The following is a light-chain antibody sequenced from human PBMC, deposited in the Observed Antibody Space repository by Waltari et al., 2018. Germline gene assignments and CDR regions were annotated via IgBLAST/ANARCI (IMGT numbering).Light chain of an antibody. Sequence: DIQMTQSPSSVSASVGDSVTITCRASQGVSSWLGWYQLKPGKAPKLLIYAASTLQRGVPSRFSGRGYGTELTLTITSLQPEDFALYFCQQSNSFPLTFGGGTKVEI. CDR1: QGVSSW. CDR2: AAS. CDR3: QQSNSFPLT. J-gene: IGKJ4*01. V-gene: IGKV1-12*01.